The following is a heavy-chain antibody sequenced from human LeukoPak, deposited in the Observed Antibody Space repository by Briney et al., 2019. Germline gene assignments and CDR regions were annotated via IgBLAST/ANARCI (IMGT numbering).Heavy chain of an antibody. CDR1: GGSISSSSYY. CDR2: IYYSGST. D-gene: IGHD1-1*01. V-gene: IGHV4-39*01. Sequence: SETLSLTCTVSGGSISSSSYYWGWIRQPPGKGREWIGSIYYSGSTFYTPSLKSRVTISVDTSKNQFSLKLSSVTAADTAVYYCARFREHLRRMRGHVEYYFDYWGQGTLVTVSS. CDR3: ARFREHLRRMRGHVEYYFDY. J-gene: IGHJ4*02.